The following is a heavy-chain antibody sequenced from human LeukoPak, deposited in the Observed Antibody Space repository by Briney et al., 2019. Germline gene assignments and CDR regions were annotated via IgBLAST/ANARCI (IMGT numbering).Heavy chain of an antibody. J-gene: IGHJ4*02. CDR1: GVSISSDGYS. Sequence: PSETLSLTCAVSGVSISSDGYSWNWIRQPPGKGLEWIGYIHHSGSTYYNPSLKSRVTISVGRSKNQFSLKLSSVTAADTAMYYCARSHYDGSGSPIFGLGVDYWGQGTLVTVSS. D-gene: IGHD3-22*01. V-gene: IGHV4-30-2*01. CDR2: IHHSGST. CDR3: ARSHYDGSGSPIFGLGVDY.